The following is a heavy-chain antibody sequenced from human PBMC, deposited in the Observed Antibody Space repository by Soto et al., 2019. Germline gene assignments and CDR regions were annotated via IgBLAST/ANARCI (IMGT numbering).Heavy chain of an antibody. CDR2: ISGSGGST. D-gene: IGHD3-22*01. V-gene: IGHV3-23*01. Sequence: PGGSLRLSCAASGFTFSSYAMSWVRQAPGKGLEWVSAISGSGGSTYYADSVKGRFTISRDNSKNTLYLQMSSLRAEDTAVYYCAKGWGAVYDSSSFDYWGQGTLVTVSS. J-gene: IGHJ4*02. CDR3: AKGWGAVYDSSSFDY. CDR1: GFTFSSYA.